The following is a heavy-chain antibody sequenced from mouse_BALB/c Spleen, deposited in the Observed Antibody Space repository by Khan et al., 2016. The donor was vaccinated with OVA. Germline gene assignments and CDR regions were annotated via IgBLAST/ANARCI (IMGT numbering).Heavy chain of an antibody. CDR1: GYTFTNYW. V-gene: IGHV1-69*02. Sequence: QVQLQQPGIELVRPGASVKLSCKASGYTFTNYWINWVKQRPGQGLEWIGNIYPSDSYTNYNQKFKDKATLTVDKSSSTAYMPISSPTSEDSAVYYCTRVGVDGSSFAYWGQGTLVTVSA. CDR3: TRVGVDGSSFAY. D-gene: IGHD2-3*01. CDR2: IYPSDSYT. J-gene: IGHJ3*01.